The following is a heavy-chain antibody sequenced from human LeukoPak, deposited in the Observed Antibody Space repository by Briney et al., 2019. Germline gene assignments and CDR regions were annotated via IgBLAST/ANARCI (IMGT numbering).Heavy chain of an antibody. CDR2: ISSSSSYI. V-gene: IGHV3-21*01. CDR3: ARGAPTTVTKVPRWFDP. D-gene: IGHD4-17*01. Sequence: PGGSLRLSCAASGFTFGSYSMNWVRQAPGKGLEWVSSISSSSSYIYYVDSVKGRFTISRDNAKNSLYLQMNSLRAEDTAVYYCARGAPTTVTKVPRWFDPWGQGTLVTVSS. J-gene: IGHJ5*02. CDR1: GFTFGSYS.